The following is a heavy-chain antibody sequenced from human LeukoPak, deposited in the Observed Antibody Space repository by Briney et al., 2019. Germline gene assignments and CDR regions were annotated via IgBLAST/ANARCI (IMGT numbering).Heavy chain of an antibody. CDR1: GGSISSYY. CDR3: ARDGDYGGRGDY. V-gene: IGHV4-4*07. Sequence: SETLSLTCTVSGGSISSYYWSWIRQPAGKGLEWIGRIYTSGSITYNPSLKSRVSMSVDTSKNQFSLKLSSVTAADTAVYYCARDGDYGGRGDYWGQGTLVTVSS. J-gene: IGHJ4*02. CDR2: IYTSGSI. D-gene: IGHD4-23*01.